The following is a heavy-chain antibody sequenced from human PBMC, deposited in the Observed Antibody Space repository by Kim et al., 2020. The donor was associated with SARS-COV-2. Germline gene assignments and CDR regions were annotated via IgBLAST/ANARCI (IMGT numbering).Heavy chain of an antibody. V-gene: IGHV3-23*01. Sequence: GGSLRLSCAASGVTFSSYAMGWVRQAPGKGLEWVSGISGSGGPTYYADSVKGRLTISRDNSKNTLYLQMSSLRAEDTAVYYCAKDRSLLWFGELLDWGQGLLVTVSS. CDR2: ISGSGGPT. D-gene: IGHD3-10*01. CDR1: GVTFSSYA. CDR3: AKDRSLLWFGELLD. J-gene: IGHJ4*02.